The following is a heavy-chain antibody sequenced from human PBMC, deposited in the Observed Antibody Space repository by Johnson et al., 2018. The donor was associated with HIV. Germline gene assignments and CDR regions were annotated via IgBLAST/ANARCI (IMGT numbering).Heavy chain of an antibody. J-gene: IGHJ3*02. Sequence: QVQLVESGGGVVQPGRSLRLSCAASGFTFSNYGMHWVRQAPGKGLEWVAVTSYDGSNNYYADSVKGRFTISRDKTKNTLYLEMNSLRTEDTAVYHCAKDVDRLLWEGDAFDIWGQGTMVTVSS. CDR3: AKDVDRLLWEGDAFDI. V-gene: IGHV3-30*18. D-gene: IGHD1-26*01. CDR1: GFTFSNYG. CDR2: TSYDGSNN.